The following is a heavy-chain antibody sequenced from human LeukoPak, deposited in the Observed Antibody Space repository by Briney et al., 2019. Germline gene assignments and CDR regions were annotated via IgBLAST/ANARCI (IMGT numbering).Heavy chain of an antibody. V-gene: IGHV3-48*02. Sequence: GGSLRLSCAASGFTFSSFSMNWVRQAPGKGLEWVSYISSSGSLIYYADSLKGRFTISRDNAKDSLYLQMNSLRDEDTAVYYCARDLKWTGDWGQGTLVTVSP. D-gene: IGHD3/OR15-3a*01. CDR3: ARDLKWTGD. CDR2: ISSSGSLI. J-gene: IGHJ4*02. CDR1: GFTFSSFS.